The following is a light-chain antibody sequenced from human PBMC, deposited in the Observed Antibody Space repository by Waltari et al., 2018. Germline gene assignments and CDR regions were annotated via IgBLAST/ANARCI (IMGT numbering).Light chain of an antibody. J-gene: IGLJ2*01. CDR2: DVI. CDR1: SSDVGGYDY. Sequence: QSALPKPASVSGFPGQSITLSCIGPSSDVGGYDYVSWYQKHPDKVPKPLIHDVINRPSGVSNRFSGSKSGNTAVLTISGLQAEDEADYYCSSFSRSNIEVIFGGGTKLTVL. V-gene: IGLV2-14*03. CDR3: SSFSRSNIEVI.